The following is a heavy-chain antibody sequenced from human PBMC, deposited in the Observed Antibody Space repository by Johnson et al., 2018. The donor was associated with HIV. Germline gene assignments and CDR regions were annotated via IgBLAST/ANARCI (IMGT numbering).Heavy chain of an antibody. CDR3: ARDNWNDADGAFDI. V-gene: IGHV3-11*04. D-gene: IGHD1-20*01. Sequence: VQLVESGGGLVKPGGSLRLSCAASGFTFSDYYMSWIRQAPGKGLEWVSYISSGAGTIYYADSVRGRFTIYRDNAKNSLYLQMNSLRAEDTAVYYCARDNWNDADGAFDIWGQGTMVTVSS. J-gene: IGHJ3*02. CDR2: ISSGAGTI. CDR1: GFTFSDYY.